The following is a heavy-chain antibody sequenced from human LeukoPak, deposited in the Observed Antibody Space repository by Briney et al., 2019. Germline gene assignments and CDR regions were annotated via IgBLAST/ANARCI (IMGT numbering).Heavy chain of an antibody. CDR2: IYTSGST. CDR3: ARPVSCSATTCTGPFHI. CDR1: GGSISSGSYY. Sequence: SQTLSLTCTVSGGSISSGSYYWSWIRQPAGKGLEWIGRIYTSGSTNYNPSLKSRVTISIDTSKNQFSLKMTSVTPADTAVYFCARPVSCSATTCTGPFHIWSQGTMVIVSS. J-gene: IGHJ3*02. V-gene: IGHV4-61*02. D-gene: IGHD2-15*01.